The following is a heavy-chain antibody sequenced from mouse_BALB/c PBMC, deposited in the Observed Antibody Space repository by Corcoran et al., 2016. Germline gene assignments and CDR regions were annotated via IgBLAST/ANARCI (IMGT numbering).Heavy chain of an antibody. D-gene: IGHD1-2*01. CDR2: INPYNGAT. J-gene: IGHJ2*01. V-gene: IGHV1-26*01. CDR3: ATTATYYFDY. CDR1: GYSFTGYY. Sequence: EVQLQQSGPELVKPGASVKISCKASGYSFTGYYMHWVKQSHVKSLEWIGRINPYNGATSYNQNFKDKASLTEDKSSSTAYMELHGLASEDSAVYYCATTATYYFDYGGQGTTLTSSS.